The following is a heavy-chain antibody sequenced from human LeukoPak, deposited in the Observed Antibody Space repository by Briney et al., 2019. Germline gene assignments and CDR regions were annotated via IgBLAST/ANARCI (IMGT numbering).Heavy chain of an antibody. CDR2: IGTAGDT. J-gene: IGHJ4*02. CDR1: GFTFSSYA. Sequence: PGGSLRLSCAASGFTFSSYAMSWVRQAPGKGLEWVSAIGTAGDTYYPGSVKGRFTISRENAKNSLYLQMNSLRAGDTAVYYCARGSYYDSSGYYPISFDYWGQGTLVTVSS. D-gene: IGHD3-22*01. CDR3: ARGSYYDSSGYYPISFDY. V-gene: IGHV3-13*01.